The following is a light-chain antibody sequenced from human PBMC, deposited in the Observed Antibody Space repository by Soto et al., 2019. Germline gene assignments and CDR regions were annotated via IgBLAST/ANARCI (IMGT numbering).Light chain of an antibody. CDR1: QSISSW. J-gene: IGKJ5*01. CDR2: DAS. V-gene: IGKV3-11*01. CDR3: QQRHMWPIT. Sequence: TQSPSTLSASVGDRVTFTCRASQSISSWLAWYQQKPGQAPRLLIYDASNRATGIPARFSGGGSGTDFTLTISSLEPEDSAVYYCQQRHMWPITFGQGTRLEIK.